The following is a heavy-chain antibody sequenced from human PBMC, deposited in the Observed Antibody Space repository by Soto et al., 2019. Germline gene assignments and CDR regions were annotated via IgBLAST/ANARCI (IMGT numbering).Heavy chain of an antibody. J-gene: IGHJ5*02. V-gene: IGHV3-74*01. Sequence: GGSLRLSCAASGFTFSSYWMHWVRQAPGKGLVWVSRISGDGSSTTYADSVKGRFTISRDNAKNTLYLQMNSLRVEDTAVYYCARDRRAEIVVVPAASNRFDTWGQGTLVTVSS. D-gene: IGHD2-2*01. CDR3: ARDRRAEIVVVPAASNRFDT. CDR2: ISGDGSST. CDR1: GFTFSSYW.